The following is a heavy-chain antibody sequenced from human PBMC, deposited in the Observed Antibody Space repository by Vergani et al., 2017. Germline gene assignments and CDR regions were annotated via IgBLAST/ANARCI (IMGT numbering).Heavy chain of an antibody. D-gene: IGHD3-22*01. Sequence: QVQLVQSGSEVRKPGASVKVSCPVSGYSLTELTIHSVRPAPGKGLEWMGGFDPEHGEVTFAHHIQGRVTMTEDRSTDTAYMELSSLRPEDTALYYCAIVTDYDDSSGYYLDYWGQGTLVTVSS. CDR1: GYSLTELT. J-gene: IGHJ4*02. CDR3: AIVTDYDDSSGYYLDY. V-gene: IGHV1-24*01. CDR2: FDPEHGEV.